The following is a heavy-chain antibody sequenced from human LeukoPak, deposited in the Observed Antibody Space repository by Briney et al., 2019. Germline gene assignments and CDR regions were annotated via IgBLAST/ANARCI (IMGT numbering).Heavy chain of an antibody. CDR2: IYYSGST. D-gene: IGHD6-19*01. CDR1: GGPISSSSYY. J-gene: IGHJ5*02. Sequence: SETLSLTCTVSGGPISSSSYYWGWIRQPPGKGLEWIGSIYYSGSTYYNPSLKSRVTISVDTSKNQFSLKLSSVTAADTAVYYCARLRIAVAANWFDPWGQGTLVTVSS. V-gene: IGHV4-39*01. CDR3: ARLRIAVAANWFDP.